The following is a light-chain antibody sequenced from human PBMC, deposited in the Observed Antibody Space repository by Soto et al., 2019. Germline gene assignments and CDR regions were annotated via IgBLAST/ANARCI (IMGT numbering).Light chain of an antibody. J-gene: IGKJ1*01. CDR1: QSVISSY. V-gene: IGKV3-20*01. Sequence: VLTQSPRSLSLSPGERPTLSCRASQSVISSYLAWYQQKPGQAPRLLIYGASSRATGIPDRFSGSGSGTDFTLTISRLEPEDCAVYYCQQFGGSLTWTFGQGTKVDIK. CDR3: QQFGGSLTWT. CDR2: GAS.